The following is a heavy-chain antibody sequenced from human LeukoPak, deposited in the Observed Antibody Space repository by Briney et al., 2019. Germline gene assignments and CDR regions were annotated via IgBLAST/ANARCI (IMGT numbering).Heavy chain of an antibody. J-gene: IGHJ4*02. CDR3: ARIAAAGRDHFDY. D-gene: IGHD6-13*01. V-gene: IGHV1-2*06. CDR2: INANSGDT. Sequence: ASVKVSCKASGYTFTGYYMHWVRQAPGQGLEWMGRINANSGDTYYAQKLQGRVTMTTDTSTSTAYMELRSLRSDDTAVYYCARIAAAGRDHFDYWGQGTLVTVSS. CDR1: GYTFTGYY.